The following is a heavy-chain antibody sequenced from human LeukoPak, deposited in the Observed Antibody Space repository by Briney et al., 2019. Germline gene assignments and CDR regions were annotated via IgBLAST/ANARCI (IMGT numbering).Heavy chain of an antibody. CDR1: GGSISNYF. CDR2: IYYSGST. V-gene: IGHV4-59*01. D-gene: IGHD3-9*01. Sequence: SETLSLTCTVSGGSISNYFWSWIRQPPGKGLEWIGYIYYSGSTNYNPSLKSRVTISVDTSKNQFSLKLSSVTAADTAVYYCARGIEGRYFDWLAHSHYYYGMDVWGKGTTVTVSS. J-gene: IGHJ6*04. CDR3: ARGIEGRYFDWLAHSHYYYGMDV.